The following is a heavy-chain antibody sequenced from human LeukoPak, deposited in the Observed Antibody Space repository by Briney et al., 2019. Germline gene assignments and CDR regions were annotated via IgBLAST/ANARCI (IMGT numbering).Heavy chain of an antibody. Sequence: GGSLRLSCAASGFTFSSYGMHWVRQAPGKGREGVAVISYDGSNKYYADSVKGRFTISRDNSKNTLYLQMNSLRAEDTAVYYCAKDNYYGSGSYYSWFDPWGQGTLVTVSS. D-gene: IGHD3-10*01. V-gene: IGHV3-30*18. CDR2: ISYDGSNK. CDR3: AKDNYYGSGSYYSWFDP. J-gene: IGHJ5*02. CDR1: GFTFSSYG.